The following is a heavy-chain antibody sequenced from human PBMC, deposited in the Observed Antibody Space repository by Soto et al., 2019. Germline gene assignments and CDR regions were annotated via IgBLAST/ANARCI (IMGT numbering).Heavy chain of an antibody. CDR2: IIPLLGIA. CDR3: ARDLSPVAEPSTLTTGFDY. D-gene: IGHD4-17*01. CDR1: GGTFSSYT. Sequence: QVQLVQSGAEVKKPGSSVKVSCKASGGTFSSYTISWVRQSPGQGLEWMGRIIPLLGIANYAQNIQGRVTITADKSTSTDYMELSSLRSDDTALYYCARDLSPVAEPSTLTTGFDYWGQGTLVTICS. V-gene: IGHV1-69*08. J-gene: IGHJ4*02.